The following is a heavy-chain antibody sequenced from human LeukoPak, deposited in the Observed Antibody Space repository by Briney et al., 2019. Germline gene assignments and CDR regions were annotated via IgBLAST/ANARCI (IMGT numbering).Heavy chain of an antibody. J-gene: IGHJ4*02. CDR3: ARSSMFRGVTVDY. CDR1: GGSISGFY. CDR2: INYSGGI. D-gene: IGHD3-10*01. V-gene: IGHV4-59*08. Sequence: PSETLSLTSTVSGGSISGFYWSWIRQPPGKGLEWIAYINYSGGIEYNPSLKSRVTISVDTSKNQFSLKLTSVTAADTAVYYCARSSMFRGVTVDYWGQGTLVTVSS.